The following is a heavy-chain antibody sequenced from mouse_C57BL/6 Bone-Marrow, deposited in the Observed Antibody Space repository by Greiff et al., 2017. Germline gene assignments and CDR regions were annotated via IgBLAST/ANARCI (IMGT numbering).Heavy chain of an antibody. CDR1: GYTFTDYY. J-gene: IGHJ3*01. CDR2: INPNNGGT. CDR3: ASRFAY. Sequence: EVQLQESGPGLVQPGASVKLSCTASGYTFTDYYMHWVKQSHGKSLEWIGYINPNNGGTSYNQKFKGKATLTVNKSTSTGYMELRRLTSEDSAVYFCASRFAYWGEGKLVTVSA. V-gene: IGHV1-22*01.